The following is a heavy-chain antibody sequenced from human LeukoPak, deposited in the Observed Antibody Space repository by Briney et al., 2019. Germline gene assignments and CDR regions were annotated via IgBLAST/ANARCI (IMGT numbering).Heavy chain of an antibody. CDR1: GYTFTSYD. J-gene: IGHJ3*02. CDR2: MNPNSGNT. V-gene: IGHV1-8*01. Sequence: ASVKVSCKASGYTFTSYDINWVRQATGQGLEWMGWMNPNSGNTGYAQKFQGRVTMTRNTSISTAYMELSSLRSEDTAVYYCARDNPDSTYYDILTGYYNQGAFDIWGQGTMVTVSS. CDR3: ARDNPDSTYYDILTGYYNQGAFDI. D-gene: IGHD3-9*01.